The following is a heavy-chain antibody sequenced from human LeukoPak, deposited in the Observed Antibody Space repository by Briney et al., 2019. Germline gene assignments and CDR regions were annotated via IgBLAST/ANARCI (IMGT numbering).Heavy chain of an antibody. CDR1: GFTFSDYY. D-gene: IGHD6-13*01. V-gene: IGHV3-11*06. J-gene: IGHJ6*04. Sequence: SGGSLRLSCAASGFTFSDYYMSWIRQAPGKGLEWVSYISSSSSYTNYADSVKGRFTISRDNAKNSLYLQMNSLRAEDTAVYYCARPYSSTYGMDVWGKGTTVTVSS. CDR3: ARPYSSTYGMDV. CDR2: ISSSSSYT.